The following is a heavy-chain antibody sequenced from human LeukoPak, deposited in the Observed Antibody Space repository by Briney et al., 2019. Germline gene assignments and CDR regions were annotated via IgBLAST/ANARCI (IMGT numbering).Heavy chain of an antibody. CDR1: GFTFSRYW. Sequence: GGSLRLSCAASGFTFSRYWMHWVRQAPGKGLVWVSLINTDGSTTSYADSVKGRFTISSDNAKNTLYLQMNSLRAEDTAVYYCAKVDSSSSSWGQRTLVTVSS. J-gene: IGHJ4*02. D-gene: IGHD6-6*01. CDR3: AKVDSSSSS. CDR2: INTDGSTT. V-gene: IGHV3-74*01.